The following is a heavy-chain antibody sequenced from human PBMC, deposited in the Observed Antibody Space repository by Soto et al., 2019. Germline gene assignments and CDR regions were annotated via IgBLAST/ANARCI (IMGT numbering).Heavy chain of an antibody. D-gene: IGHD3-3*01. CDR3: ATGVIWIGYFTIDS. CDR1: GGSFGKSA. J-gene: IGHJ4*02. Sequence: SVKVSCKASGGSFGKSAINWVRQTPGQGLEWLGGFIPVYRTLNYAQKFQGRVTITADESTGTAYMTLSSLASDDTAVYYCATGVIWIGYFTIDSWGQGTRVTVSS. V-gene: IGHV1-69*13. CDR2: FIPVYRTL.